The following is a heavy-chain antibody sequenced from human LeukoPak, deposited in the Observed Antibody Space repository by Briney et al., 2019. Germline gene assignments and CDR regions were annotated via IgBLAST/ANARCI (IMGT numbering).Heavy chain of an antibody. CDR1: GYTFTSYY. CDR2: INPSGGST. V-gene: IGHV1-46*01. J-gene: IGHJ3*02. D-gene: IGHD3-3*01. Sequence: ASVKVSCKASGYTFTSYYMHWVRQAPGQGLEWMGNINPSGGSTSYAQKFQGRVTMTRDMSTSTVYMELSSLRSEDTAVYYCARDRPYDFWSGYYLENAFDIWGQGTMVTVSS. CDR3: ARDRPYDFWSGYYLENAFDI.